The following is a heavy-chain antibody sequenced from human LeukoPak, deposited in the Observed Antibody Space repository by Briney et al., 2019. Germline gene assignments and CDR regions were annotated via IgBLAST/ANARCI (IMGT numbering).Heavy chain of an antibody. V-gene: IGHV4-4*09. CDR3: VQTTGWPGFDY. CDR2: IYSGVPT. D-gene: IGHD1-1*01. J-gene: IGHJ4*02. Sequence: SETLSLTCTTSGVSISSFYWSWVRQPPGKGLEWIGNIYSGVPTYFNPSLKSRVIISVDTSKNQFSLNLTSVTAADTAMYYCVQTTGWPGFDYWGQGILVTVSS. CDR1: GVSISSFY.